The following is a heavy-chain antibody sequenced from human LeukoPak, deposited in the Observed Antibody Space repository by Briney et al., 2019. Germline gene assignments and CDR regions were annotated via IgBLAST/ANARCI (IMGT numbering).Heavy chain of an antibody. V-gene: IGHV4-4*09. Sequence: SETLSLTCTVSGVSISSYSWSWIRQPPGKGLEWIGYIYTSVSTNYNPSLKSRVTISVDTSKNQFSLKLGSVTAADTAVYYCARLGSSWYFWFDPWGRGTLVTGSS. J-gene: IGHJ5*02. CDR3: ARLGSSWYFWFDP. CDR1: GVSISSYS. CDR2: IYTSVST. D-gene: IGHD6-13*01.